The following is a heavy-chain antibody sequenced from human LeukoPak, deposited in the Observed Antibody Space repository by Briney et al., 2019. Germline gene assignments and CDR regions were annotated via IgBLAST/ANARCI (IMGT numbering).Heavy chain of an antibody. D-gene: IGHD3-22*01. CDR2: INHSGST. Sequence: PSETLSLTCAVYGGSFSGYYWSWIRQPPGKGLEWIGEINHSGSTNYNPSLKSRVTISVDTSKNQFSLKLSSVTAADTAVYYCARINRRYDSSGYPWAIDYWGQGTLVTVSS. J-gene: IGHJ4*02. CDR3: ARINRRYDSSGYPWAIDY. V-gene: IGHV4-34*01. CDR1: GGSFSGYY.